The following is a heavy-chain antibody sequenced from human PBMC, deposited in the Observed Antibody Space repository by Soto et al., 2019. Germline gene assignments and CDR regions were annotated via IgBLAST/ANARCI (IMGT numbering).Heavy chain of an antibody. CDR3: ARAKYYDILNAPEYYFDY. CDR2: IYHSGST. CDR1: GGSISSSNW. D-gene: IGHD3-9*01. J-gene: IGHJ4*02. V-gene: IGHV4-4*02. Sequence: SETLSLTCAVSGGSISSSNWWSWVRQPPGKGLEWIGEIYHSGSTNYNPSLKSRVTISVDKSKNQFSLKLSSVTAADTAVYYCARAKYYDILNAPEYYFDYWGQGTLVTVSS.